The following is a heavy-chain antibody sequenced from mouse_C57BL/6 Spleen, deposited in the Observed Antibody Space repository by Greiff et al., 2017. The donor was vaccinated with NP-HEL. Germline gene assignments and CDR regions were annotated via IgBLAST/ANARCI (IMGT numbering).Heavy chain of an antibody. D-gene: IGHD1-1*01. Sequence: QVQLQQPGAELVKPGASVKLSCKASGYTFTSYWMQWVKQRPGQGLEWIGEIDPSDGGTNYNQKFKGKATLTVDTSSSTAYMQLSSLTSEDSAVYYCARRYYGSWDDWGQGTTLTVSS. V-gene: IGHV1-50*01. J-gene: IGHJ2*01. CDR3: ARRYYGSWDD. CDR1: GYTFTSYW. CDR2: IDPSDGGT.